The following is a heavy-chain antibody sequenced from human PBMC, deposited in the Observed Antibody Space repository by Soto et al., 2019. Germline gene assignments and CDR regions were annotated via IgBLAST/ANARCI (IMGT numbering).Heavy chain of an antibody. V-gene: IGHV4-31*03. D-gene: IGHD2-15*01. CDR3: ARDLRRYCSGGSCYSGKAHAFDI. CDR1: GGSISSGGYY. J-gene: IGHJ3*02. Sequence: QVQLQESGPGLVKPSQTLSLTCTVSGGSISSGGYYWSWIRQHPGKGLEWFGYIYYRGSTYYNPSLKSRVTISVDTSKNQFSLKLSSVTAADTAVYYCARDLRRYCSGGSCYSGKAHAFDIWGQGTMVTVSS. CDR2: IYYRGST.